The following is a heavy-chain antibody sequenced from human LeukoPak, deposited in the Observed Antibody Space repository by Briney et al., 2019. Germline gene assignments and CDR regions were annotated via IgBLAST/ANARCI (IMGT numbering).Heavy chain of an antibody. CDR1: GFTFSSYA. D-gene: IGHD5-18*01. CDR3: AKAGSYSYGYFDY. CDR2: ISGSGGST. Sequence: GGSLRLSRAASGFTFSSYAMSWVRQAPGKGLEWVSAISGSGGSTYYADSVKGRFTISRDNSKNTLYLQMNSLRAEDTAVYYCAKAGSYSYGYFDYWGQGTLVTVSS. V-gene: IGHV3-23*01. J-gene: IGHJ4*02.